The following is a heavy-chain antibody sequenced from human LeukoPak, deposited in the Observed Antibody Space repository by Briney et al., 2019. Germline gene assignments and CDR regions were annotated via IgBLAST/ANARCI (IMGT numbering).Heavy chain of an antibody. Sequence: SETLSLTCTVSGGSISSRTYYWGWIRQPPGKGLECIASIYYSGSTYYNPVLKSRVTISVDTSKNQFSLKLRSVTAADTAVYYCADIYYDILTGYRALDYWGQGTLVTVSS. CDR2: IYYSGST. J-gene: IGHJ4*02. D-gene: IGHD3-9*01. V-gene: IGHV4-39*01. CDR1: GGSISSRTYY. CDR3: ADIYYDILTGYRALDY.